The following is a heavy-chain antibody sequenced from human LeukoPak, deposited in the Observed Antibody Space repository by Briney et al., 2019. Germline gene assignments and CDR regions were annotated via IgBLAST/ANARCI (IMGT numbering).Heavy chain of an antibody. CDR3: ASGRQLGY. CDR1: GFTFSNYW. CDR2: IKEDGSEK. Sequence: GSLRLSCAASGFTFSNYWMSWVRLAPGKGLEWVANIKEDGSEKYYVDSVKGRFTISRDNARNSLYLQMNSLRAEDTAVYYCASGRQLGYWGQGTLVTVSS. J-gene: IGHJ4*02. D-gene: IGHD6-13*01. V-gene: IGHV3-7*01.